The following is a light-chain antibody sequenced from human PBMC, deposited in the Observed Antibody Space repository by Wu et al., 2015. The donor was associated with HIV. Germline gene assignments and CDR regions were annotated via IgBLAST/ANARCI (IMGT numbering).Light chain of an antibody. V-gene: IGKV3-15*01. CDR1: ESVRSLY. CDR2: GIS. J-gene: IGKJ4*01. Sequence: EIVLTQSPGTLSLSPGDRATLSCRASESVRSLYLAWYQQRPGQAPRLLIYGISTRAAGIPARFSDSRSGTEFTLTISSIQPEDFAVYFCQQYNRWPLTFGGGTKVEIK. CDR3: QQYNRWPLT.